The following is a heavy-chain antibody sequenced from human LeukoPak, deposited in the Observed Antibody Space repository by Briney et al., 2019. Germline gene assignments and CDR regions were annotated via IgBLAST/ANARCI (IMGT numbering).Heavy chain of an antibody. Sequence: GGSLRLSCIASGFTFHKNDMTWIRQGPGLGLEWVSLVTATGEATFYADPVKGRFTISRYNSKNTLYLQMSNLGAEDAAVYYCATGRFFDGGGQGTTVTV. CDR3: ATGRFFDG. CDR1: GFTFHKND. J-gene: IGHJ6*02. CDR2: VTATGEAT. D-gene: IGHD3-3*01. V-gene: IGHV3-23*01.